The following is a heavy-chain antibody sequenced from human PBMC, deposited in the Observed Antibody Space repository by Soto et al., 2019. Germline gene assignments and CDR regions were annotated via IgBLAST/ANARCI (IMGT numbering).Heavy chain of an antibody. CDR2: ISYGGSNE. CDR1: GVTFSTYA. D-gene: IGHD6-6*01. V-gene: IGHV3-30-3*01. Sequence: QVQLVESGGGVVQPGRSLRVSCAASGVTFSTYAMHWVRQAPGKGLEWVAIISYGGSNEYNADSVKGRFTIYRDNSEHTLYLQMNSLRAEDTAVYYCVREHLAPSGYFYGWDVWGQGTTVTVS. CDR3: VREHLAPSGYFYGWDV. J-gene: IGHJ6*02.